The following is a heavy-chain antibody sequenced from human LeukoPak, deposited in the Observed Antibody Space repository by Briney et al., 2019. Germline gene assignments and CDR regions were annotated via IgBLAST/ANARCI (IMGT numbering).Heavy chain of an antibody. Sequence: SVKVSCKASGGTFSSYAIGWVRQAPGQGLEWMGGIIPIFGTANYAQKFQGRVTITADESTSTAYMELSSLRSEDTAVYYCAREYGSGSGYFDYWGQGTLVTVSS. D-gene: IGHD3-10*01. V-gene: IGHV1-69*13. CDR3: AREYGSGSGYFDY. CDR1: GGTFSSYA. J-gene: IGHJ4*02. CDR2: IIPIFGTA.